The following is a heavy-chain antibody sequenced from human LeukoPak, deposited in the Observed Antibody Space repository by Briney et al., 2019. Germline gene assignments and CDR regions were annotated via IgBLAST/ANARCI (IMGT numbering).Heavy chain of an antibody. V-gene: IGHV1-18*01. J-gene: IGHJ5*02. D-gene: IGHD6-13*01. Sequence: ASVKVSCKASGYTFTSYGISWVRQAPGQGLEWMGWISAYNGNTNYAQKLQGRVTMTTDTSTSTAYMELRSLRSDDTAVYYCARARAAAGIWFRWFDPWGQGTPVTVSS. CDR3: ARARAAAGIWFRWFDP. CDR2: ISAYNGNT. CDR1: GYTFTSYG.